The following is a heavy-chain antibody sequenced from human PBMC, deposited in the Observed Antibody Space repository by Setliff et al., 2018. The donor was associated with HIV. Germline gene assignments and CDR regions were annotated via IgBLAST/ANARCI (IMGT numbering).Heavy chain of an antibody. Sequence: SETLSLTCTVSGGSISSYYWSWIRQPAGKGLEWIGRFYTSGSTNYNPSLKSRVTMSVDTSKNQFSLKVRYVTAADTAVYYCAREIPYSYGGRGHPLWGQGTLVTRLL. V-gene: IGHV4-4*07. CDR2: FYTSGST. CDR1: GGSISSYY. CDR3: AREIPYSYGGRGHPL. D-gene: IGHD3-22*01. J-gene: IGHJ4*02.